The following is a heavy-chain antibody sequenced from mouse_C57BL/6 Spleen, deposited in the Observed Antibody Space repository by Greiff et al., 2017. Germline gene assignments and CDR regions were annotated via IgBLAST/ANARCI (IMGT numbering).Heavy chain of an antibody. CDR3: ARRAAQAKGAMDY. J-gene: IGHJ4*01. Sequence: VQLQQSGPELVKPGASVKIPCKASGYTFTDYNMDWVKQSHGKSLEWIGDINPNNGGTIYNEKFKGKATLTVDKSSSTAYMELSSLTSEDTAVYYCARRAAQAKGAMDYWGQGTSVTVSS. D-gene: IGHD3-2*02. V-gene: IGHV1-18*01. CDR2: INPNNGGT. CDR1: GYTFTDYN.